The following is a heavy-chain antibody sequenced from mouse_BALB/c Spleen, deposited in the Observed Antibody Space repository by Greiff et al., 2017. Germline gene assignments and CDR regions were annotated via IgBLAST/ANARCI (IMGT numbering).Heavy chain of an antibody. Sequence: QVQLQQSGPGLVQPSQSLSITCTVSGFSLTSYGVHWVRQSPGKGLEWLGVIWSGGSTDYNAAFISRLSISKDNSKSQVFFKMNSLQANDTAIYYCARNGKYGIADYYAMDYWGQGTSVTVSS. CDR2: IWSGGST. J-gene: IGHJ4*01. CDR3: ARNGKYGIADYYAMDY. CDR1: GFSLTSYG. D-gene: IGHD1-1*02. V-gene: IGHV2-2*02.